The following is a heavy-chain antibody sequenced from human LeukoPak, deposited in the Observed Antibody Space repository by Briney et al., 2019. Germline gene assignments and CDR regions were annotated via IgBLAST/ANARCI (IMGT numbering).Heavy chain of an antibody. D-gene: IGHD3-22*01. CDR2: INPNSGGT. J-gene: IGHJ3*02. V-gene: IGHV1-2*02. Sequence: ASVKVSCKASGYTFTGYYMHWVRQAPGQGLEWMGWINPNSGGTNYAQKFQGRVTMTRDTSISTAYMELSRLGSDDTAVYYCARTHYDSSGYYNPSDAFDIWGQGTMVTVSS. CDR1: GYTFTGYY. CDR3: ARTHYDSSGYYNPSDAFDI.